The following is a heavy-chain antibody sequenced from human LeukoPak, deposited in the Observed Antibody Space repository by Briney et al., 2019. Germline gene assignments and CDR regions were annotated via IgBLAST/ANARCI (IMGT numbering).Heavy chain of an antibody. CDR2: ILYSGST. Sequence: WETLSLTCTVSAGSISGYYWSWIRQPPGKGLEWIGYILYSGSTNYNPSLKSRVTISVDTSQNQFSLKLRSMTAADTAVYYCARVSGRSGSISEHFDYWGQGTLVTVSS. CDR1: AGSISGYY. CDR3: ARVSGRSGSISEHFDY. V-gene: IGHV4-59*01. J-gene: IGHJ4*02. D-gene: IGHD6-19*01.